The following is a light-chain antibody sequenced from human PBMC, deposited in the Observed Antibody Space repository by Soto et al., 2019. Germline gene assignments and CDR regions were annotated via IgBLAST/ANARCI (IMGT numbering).Light chain of an antibody. Sequence: IHMTQSPSSLSASVGDRVTITCRASQRITTYLNWYQQKPGEAPKLLISTSGTLQRGVPSRFSGSGSGTDLTLTITSLQPADFATYFCQQTYSTPYTFGQGTKLEIK. CDR1: QRITTY. CDR2: TSG. J-gene: IGKJ2*01. CDR3: QQTYSTPYT. V-gene: IGKV1-39*01.